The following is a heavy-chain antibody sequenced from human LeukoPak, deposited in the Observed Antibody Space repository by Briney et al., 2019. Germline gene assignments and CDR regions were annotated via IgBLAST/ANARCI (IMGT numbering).Heavy chain of an antibody. CDR3: ARSGSGWYVDY. J-gene: IGHJ4*02. CDR2: VSSSSSYI. V-gene: IGHV3-21*01. D-gene: IGHD6-19*01. Sequence: GGSLRLSCAASGFTFSSYSMNWVRQAPGKGLEWVSSVSSSSSYIYYADSVKGRFTISRDNAKNSLYLQMNSLRAEDTAVYYCARSGSGWYVDYWGQGTLVTVSS. CDR1: GFTFSSYS.